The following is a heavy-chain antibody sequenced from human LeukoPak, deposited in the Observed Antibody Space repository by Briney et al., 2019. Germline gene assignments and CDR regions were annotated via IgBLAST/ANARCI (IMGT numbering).Heavy chain of an antibody. D-gene: IGHD2-15*01. V-gene: IGHV3-21*01. CDR2: ISSSSSYI. CDR1: GFTFSSYS. J-gene: IGHJ4*02. Sequence: GGSLRLSCAASGFTFSSYSMNWVRQAPGKGLEWVSSISSSSSYIYYADSVKGRFTISRDNAKNSPYLQMNSLRAEDTAVYYCAVDCSGGSCYYEDFDYWGQGTLVTVSS. CDR3: AVDCSGGSCYYEDFDY.